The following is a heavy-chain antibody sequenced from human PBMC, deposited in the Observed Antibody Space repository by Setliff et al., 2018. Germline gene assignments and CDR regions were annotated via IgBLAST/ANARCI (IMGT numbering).Heavy chain of an antibody. V-gene: IGHV4-59*01. Sequence: SETLSLTCAVYGGSFSGYYWSWVRQPPGKGLEWIGNIFHGESISYNPSLKSRVTISVDTSKNQFSLKLSSVTAADTAVYYCARAPGRRSGYDPYYFDYWGQGTLVTVSS. D-gene: IGHD5-12*01. CDR2: IFHGESI. CDR3: ARAPGRRSGYDPYYFDY. J-gene: IGHJ4*02. CDR1: GGSFSGYY.